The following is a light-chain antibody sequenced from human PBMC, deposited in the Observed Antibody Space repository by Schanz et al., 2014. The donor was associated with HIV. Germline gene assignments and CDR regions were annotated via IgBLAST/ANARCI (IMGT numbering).Light chain of an antibody. CDR3: CSSPGTLTWV. V-gene: IGLV1-44*01. J-gene: IGLJ3*02. Sequence: QSVLTQPPSASATPGQRITIFCSGIRSDIGGRSVDWYRQRPGTAPKLLIHNNDQRPSGVPDRFSGSKSGTSASLTVSGLQADDEAHYYCCSSPGTLTWVFGGGTKLTVL. CDR1: RSDIGGRS. CDR2: NND.